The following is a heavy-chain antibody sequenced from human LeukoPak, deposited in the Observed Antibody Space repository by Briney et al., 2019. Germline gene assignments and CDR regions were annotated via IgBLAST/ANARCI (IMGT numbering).Heavy chain of an antibody. V-gene: IGHV3-23*01. CDR3: AKGSGGSCYSGMDV. Sequence: GGSLRLSCAASGFTFSSYAMSWVRQAPGKGLEWVSVISNSGGSTYYADSVKGRFTISRDNSKNTLYLQMSSLRAEDTAVYYCAKGSGGSCYSGMDVWGQGTTVTVSS. D-gene: IGHD2-15*01. CDR1: GFTFSSYA. CDR2: ISNSGGST. J-gene: IGHJ6*02.